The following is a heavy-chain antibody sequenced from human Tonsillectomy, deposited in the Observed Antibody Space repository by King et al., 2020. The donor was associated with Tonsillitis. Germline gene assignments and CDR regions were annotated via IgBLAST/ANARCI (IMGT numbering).Heavy chain of an antibody. CDR2: IYPGDSDT. CDR1: GYSFTSYW. Sequence: QLVQSGAEVKKPGESLKISCKGSGYSFTSYWIGWVRQMPGKGLEWMGIIYPGDSDTRYSPSFQGQVTISADKSISTAYLQWSSLKASDTAMYYCARQGVVSAAMRYYYYGMDVWGQGTTVTVSS. V-gene: IGHV5-51*01. CDR3: ARQGVVSAAMRYYYYGMDV. J-gene: IGHJ6*02. D-gene: IGHD2-2*01.